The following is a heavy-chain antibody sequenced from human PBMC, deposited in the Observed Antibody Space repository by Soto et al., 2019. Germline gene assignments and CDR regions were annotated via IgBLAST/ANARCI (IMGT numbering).Heavy chain of an antibody. CDR1: GFTFSSYA. CDR3: AKVSQLGYCSSTSCYGWFDP. D-gene: IGHD2-2*01. Sequence: GGSLRLSCAASGFTFSSYAMHWVRQAPGKGLEWVAVISYDGSNKYYADSVKGRFTISRDNSKNTLYPQMNSLRAEDTAVYYCAKVSQLGYCSSTSCYGWFDPWGQGTLVTVSS. V-gene: IGHV3-30-3*01. J-gene: IGHJ5*02. CDR2: ISYDGSNK.